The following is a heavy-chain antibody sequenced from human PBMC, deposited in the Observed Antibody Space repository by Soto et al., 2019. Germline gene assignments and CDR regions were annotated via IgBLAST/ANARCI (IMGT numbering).Heavy chain of an antibody. CDR3: ARDLLLLWFGVHPLNYYYYYGMDV. V-gene: IGHV3-74*01. Sequence: QSGGSLRLSCAASGFTFCSYWMHGVRQTPGKGLVWVSRINSDGSSTSYADSVKGRFTISRDNAKNTLYLQMNSLRAEDTAVYYCARDLLLLWFGVHPLNYYYYYGMDVWGQGTTVTVSS. CDR1: GFTFCSYW. J-gene: IGHJ6*02. CDR2: INSDGSST. D-gene: IGHD3-10*01.